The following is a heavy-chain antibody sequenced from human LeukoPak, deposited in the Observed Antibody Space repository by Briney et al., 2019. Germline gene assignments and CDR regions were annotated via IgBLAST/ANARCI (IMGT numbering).Heavy chain of an antibody. J-gene: IGHJ4*02. D-gene: IGHD2/OR15-2a*01. Sequence: GGSLRLSCAASGFTFSNVWMSWVRQAPGKGLDWVGRIKSKTDAGTTQYAAPVKGRFTILRDDSKNMLYLQMDSLTTGDTGVYYCSTLFNRDTDYWGLGTLVTVSS. CDR3: STLFNRDTDY. CDR2: IKSKTDAGTT. V-gene: IGHV3-15*01. CDR1: GFTFSNVW.